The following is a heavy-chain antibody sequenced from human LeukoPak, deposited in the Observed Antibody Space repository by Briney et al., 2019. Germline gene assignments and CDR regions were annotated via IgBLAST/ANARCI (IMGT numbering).Heavy chain of an antibody. CDR3: VSFYETY. CDR1: GNYW. D-gene: IGHD2-2*01. CDR2: INSDGSWT. J-gene: IGHJ4*02. Sequence: GGSLRLSCAASGNYWMHWVRQAPGKGLVWVSHINSDGSWTTYVDSVKGRFTVSKDNAKNMVYLQMNNLRAEDTAVYYCVSFYETYWGRGTLVTVSS. V-gene: IGHV3-74*01.